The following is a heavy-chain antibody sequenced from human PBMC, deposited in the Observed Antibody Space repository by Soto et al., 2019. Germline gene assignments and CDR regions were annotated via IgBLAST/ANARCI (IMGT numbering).Heavy chain of an antibody. CDR3: ASGGSSLIFYS. Sequence: GGSLRLSCAASGFTFRSYWMQWVRQAPGKGLVWVSWINSDGSSTSYADSVKGRFTISRDNAKNTLYLQMNSLRAEDTAVYYCASGGSSLIFYSWGQGTLVTGSS. D-gene: IGHD6-6*01. V-gene: IGHV3-74*01. CDR2: INSDGSST. CDR1: GFTFRSYW. J-gene: IGHJ4*02.